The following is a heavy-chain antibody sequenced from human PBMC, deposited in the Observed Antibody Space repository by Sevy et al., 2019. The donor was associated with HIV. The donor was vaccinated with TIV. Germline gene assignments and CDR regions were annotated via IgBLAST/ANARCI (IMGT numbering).Heavy chain of an antibody. CDR3: ATKHTRYCSGGSCYSSWGYYYYGMDV. J-gene: IGHJ6*02. CDR2: ISSSGSTI. Sequence: GGSLRLSCAASGFTFSSYAMHWVRQAPGKGLEWVSYISSSGSTIYYADSVKGRFTISRDNAKNSLYLQMNSLRAEDTAVYYCATKHTRYCSGGSCYSSWGYYYYGMDVWGQGTTVTVSS. V-gene: IGHV3-48*03. CDR1: GFTFSSYA. D-gene: IGHD2-15*01.